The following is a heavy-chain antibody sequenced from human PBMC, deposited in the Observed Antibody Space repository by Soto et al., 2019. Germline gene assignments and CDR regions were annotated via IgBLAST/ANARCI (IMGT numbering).Heavy chain of an antibody. CDR3: ARDRVVDTAMDPFDF. CDR1: GFTFSSYS. Sequence: VQLVESGGGLVQPGGSLRLSCAASGFTFSSYSMNWVRQAPGKGLEWVSYISDSSRTIYYADSVKGRFTISRDNAKNSLFLQMNSLRDEDTAVYYCARDRVVDTAMDPFDFWGQGTLVTVSS. D-gene: IGHD5-18*01. V-gene: IGHV3-48*02. CDR2: ISDSSRTI. J-gene: IGHJ4*02.